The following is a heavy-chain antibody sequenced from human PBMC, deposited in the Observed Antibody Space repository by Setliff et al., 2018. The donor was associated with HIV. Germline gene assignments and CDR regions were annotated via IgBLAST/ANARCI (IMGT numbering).Heavy chain of an antibody. V-gene: IGHV1-3*01. D-gene: IGHD6-19*01. CDR3: AGGSCSGCYLSDY. CDR2: INAGDDNT. Sequence: ASVKVSCKAFGYTFSTNAIHWVRQAPGQRLEWMGYINAGDDNTRYSEKFQGRVTITRDTSANTAYMELSSLRPEDTAVYYCAGGSCSGCYLSDYWGLGTLVTVSS. CDR1: GYTFSTNA. J-gene: IGHJ4*02.